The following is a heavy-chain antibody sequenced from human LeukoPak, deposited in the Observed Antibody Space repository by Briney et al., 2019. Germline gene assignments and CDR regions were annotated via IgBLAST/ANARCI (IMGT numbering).Heavy chain of an antibody. Sequence: GGSLRLSCVVSGFTVSSNYMSWVRQAPGKWLEWVSMIYAGGSTYYADSVKGRFTISRDNSKNTLYLQMSSLRAEDTAVYYCASGLYGMDVWGQGTTVTVSS. D-gene: IGHD2-21*01. CDR1: GFTVSSNY. CDR3: ASGLYGMDV. J-gene: IGHJ6*02. V-gene: IGHV3-66*01. CDR2: IYAGGST.